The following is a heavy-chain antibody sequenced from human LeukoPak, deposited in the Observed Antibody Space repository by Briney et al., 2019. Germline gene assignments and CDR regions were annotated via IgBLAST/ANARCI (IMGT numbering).Heavy chain of an antibody. CDR1: GGSISSGGYY. CDR3: ARLESTKGHLDY. Sequence: SETLSLTCTVSGGSISSGGYYWSWIRQHPGKGLEWIGYIYYSGSTYYNPSLKSRVTISVDTSKNQFSLKLSSVTAADTAVYYCARLESTKGHLDYWGQGTLVTVSS. V-gene: IGHV4-31*03. J-gene: IGHJ4*02. CDR2: IYYSGST.